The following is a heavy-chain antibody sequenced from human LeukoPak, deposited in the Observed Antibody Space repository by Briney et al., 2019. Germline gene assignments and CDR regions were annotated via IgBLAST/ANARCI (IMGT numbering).Heavy chain of an antibody. D-gene: IGHD3-10*01. Sequence: SVKVTCKASGGTFSSYAISWVRQAPGQGLEWMGGIIPIFGTANYAQKFQGRVTITADESTSTAYMELSSLRSEDTAVYYCARRTITMVRGVIYYYGMDVWGKGTTVTVSS. CDR2: IIPIFGTA. CDR3: ARRTITMVRGVIYYYGMDV. V-gene: IGHV1-69*01. J-gene: IGHJ6*04. CDR1: GGTFSSYA.